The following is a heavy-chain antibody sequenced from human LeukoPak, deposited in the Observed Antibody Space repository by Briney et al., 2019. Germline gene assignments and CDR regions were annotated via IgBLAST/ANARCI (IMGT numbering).Heavy chain of an antibody. CDR3: AKGVAAAGTGDFDY. Sequence: PGETLRLSCAASGFTFSSYAMSWVRQAPGKGLEWVSAISGSGGSTYYADSVKGRFTISRDNSKNTLYVQMNSLRAEDTAVYYCAKGVAAAGTGDFDYWGQGTLVTVSS. CDR1: GFTFSSYA. V-gene: IGHV3-23*01. CDR2: ISGSGGST. D-gene: IGHD6-13*01. J-gene: IGHJ4*02.